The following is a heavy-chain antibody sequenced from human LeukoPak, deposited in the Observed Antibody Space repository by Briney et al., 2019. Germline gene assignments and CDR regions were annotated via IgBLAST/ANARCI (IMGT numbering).Heavy chain of an antibody. CDR2: ISASGGGT. CDR3: AKAPHCPNDVCRYFDY. Sequence: GGSQRLSCAASGFTFTTYPMSWVRQAPGKGLEWVSAISASGGGTYYADSVKGRFTISRDNSRSTVFLQMSSLRAEDTAVYYCAKAPHCPNDVCRYFDYWGQGILVTVSS. D-gene: IGHD2-8*01. V-gene: IGHV3-23*01. J-gene: IGHJ4*02. CDR1: GFTFTTYP.